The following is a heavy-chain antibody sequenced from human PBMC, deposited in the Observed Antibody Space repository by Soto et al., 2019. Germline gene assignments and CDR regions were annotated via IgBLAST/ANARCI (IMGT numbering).Heavy chain of an antibody. Sequence: PGGSLRLSCAASGFTFSSYSMNWVRQAPGKGLEWVSYISSSSSTIYYADSVKGRFTISRDNAKNSLYLQMNSLRDEDTAVYYCAKDSGYQLPDNYFYYGLDVWGQGTTVTVSS. D-gene: IGHD2-2*01. CDR2: ISSSSSTI. V-gene: IGHV3-48*02. J-gene: IGHJ6*02. CDR3: AKDSGYQLPDNYFYYGLDV. CDR1: GFTFSSYS.